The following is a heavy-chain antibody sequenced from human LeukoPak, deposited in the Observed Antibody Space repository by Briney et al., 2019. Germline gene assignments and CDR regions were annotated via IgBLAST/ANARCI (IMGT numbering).Heavy chain of an antibody. CDR2: MNPNSGNT. Sequence: ASVKVSFKASGYTFTSYDINWVRQATGQGLEWMGWMNPNSGNTGYEQKFQGRVTMTRNTSISTAYMELSSLRSEDTAVYYCAKSITMVRGVIRSVGFDPWGQGTLVTVSS. CDR1: GYTFTSYD. CDR3: AKSITMVRGVIRSVGFDP. V-gene: IGHV1-8*01. D-gene: IGHD3-10*01. J-gene: IGHJ5*02.